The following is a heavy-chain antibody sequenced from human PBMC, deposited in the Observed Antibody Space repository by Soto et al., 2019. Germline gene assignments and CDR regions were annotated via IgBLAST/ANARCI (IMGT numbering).Heavy chain of an antibody. V-gene: IGHV1-69*13. CDR1: GGTFSSYA. D-gene: IGHD3-16*01. CDR3: ARIGVSSGHESPDFDS. J-gene: IGHJ4*02. CDR2: IIPIFGTA. Sequence: SVKVSCKASGGTFSSYAISWVRQAPGQGLEWMGGIIPIFGTANYAQKFQGRVTITADESTSTAYMELSSLRSEDTAVYYCARIGVSSGHESPDFDSWGPGTLVTVSS.